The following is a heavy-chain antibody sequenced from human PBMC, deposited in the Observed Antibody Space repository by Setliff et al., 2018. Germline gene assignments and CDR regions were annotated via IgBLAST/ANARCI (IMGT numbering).Heavy chain of an antibody. V-gene: IGHV4-39*07. CDR3: ARLRYYGSGSYLDY. CDR2: INYSGST. J-gene: IGHJ4*02. Sequence: SETLSLTCTVSGGSISSSSYYWGWIRQPPGKGLEWIGNINYSGSTYYNPSLKSRVTISVDTSKNQFSLKLSSVTAADTAVYYCARLRYYGSGSYLDYWGQGTLVTVSS. D-gene: IGHD3-10*01. CDR1: GGSISSSSYY.